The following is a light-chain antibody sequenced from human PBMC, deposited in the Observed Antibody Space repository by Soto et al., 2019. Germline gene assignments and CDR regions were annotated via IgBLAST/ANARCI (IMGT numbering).Light chain of an antibody. V-gene: IGLV2-14*01. CDR1: SSDVGAYDF. CDR2: EVV. Sequence: QSALTQPASVSGSPGQSITISCTGTSSDVGAYDFVSWYQHYPGKAPKLIIFEVVNRPSGVSNRFSGSKSGNTASLTISGLQAEDEADYYCSSYTISSTPLFFGTGTKLTVL. J-gene: IGLJ1*01. CDR3: SSYTISSTPLF.